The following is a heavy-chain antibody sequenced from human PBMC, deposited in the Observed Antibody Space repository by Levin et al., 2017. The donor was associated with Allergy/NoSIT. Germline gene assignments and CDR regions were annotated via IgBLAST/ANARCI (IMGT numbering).Heavy chain of an antibody. CDR3: AREPRGYSGYGYYLDY. Sequence: GGSLRLSCAASGFTFSIYGMKWVRQAPGKGLEWVSYISSSGTTIFYADSVKGRFTVSRDNVENSLYLQMNSLRAEDTAVYYCAREPRGYSGYGYYLDYWGRGILVAVSS. J-gene: IGHJ4*02. V-gene: IGHV3-48*01. CDR1: GFTFSIYG. CDR2: ISSSGTTI. D-gene: IGHD5-12*01.